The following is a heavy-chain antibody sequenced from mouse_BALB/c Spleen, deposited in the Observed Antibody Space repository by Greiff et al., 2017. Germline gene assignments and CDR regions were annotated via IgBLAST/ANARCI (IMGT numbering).Heavy chain of an antibody. J-gene: IGHJ3*01. Sequence: VQLVESGGGLVQPGGSLRLSCATSGFTFTDYYMSWVRQPPGKALEWLGFIRNKANGYTTEYSASVKGRFTISRDNSQSILYLQMNTLRAEDSATYYCARGPHDGYWFAYWGQGTLVTVSA. V-gene: IGHV7-3*02. CDR1: GFTFTDYY. CDR2: IRNKANGYTT. CDR3: ARGPHDGYWFAY. D-gene: IGHD2-3*01.